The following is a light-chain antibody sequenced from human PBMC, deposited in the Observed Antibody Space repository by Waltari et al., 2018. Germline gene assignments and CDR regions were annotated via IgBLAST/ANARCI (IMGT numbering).Light chain of an antibody. V-gene: IGKV2-30*02. CDR1: QSLVHSDGNTN. Sequence: DVVMTQSPLSLPVTRGQPASISCPPRQSLVHSDGNTNLNWFQQRPGQSPRRLIYKVSNRESGVPDRFSGSGSGTDFTLKISRLEAEDVGIYYCLQSTPWPFTFGQGTKLEIK. CDR3: LQSTPWPFT. J-gene: IGKJ2*01. CDR2: KVS.